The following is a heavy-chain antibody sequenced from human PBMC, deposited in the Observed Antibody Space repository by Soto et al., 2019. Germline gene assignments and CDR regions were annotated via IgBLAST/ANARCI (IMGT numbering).Heavy chain of an antibody. CDR1: GFTFSSYA. D-gene: IGHD1-20*01. J-gene: IGHJ4*02. CDR3: ARESITRTTGFDY. Sequence: GGSLRLSCAASGFTFSSYAMSWVRQAPGKGLEWVSAISGSGSSTYYADSVKGRFTISRDSSKNTLYLQMNSLRAEDTDVYYCARESITRTTGFDYWGQGTLVTVSS. V-gene: IGHV3-23*01. CDR2: ISGSGSST.